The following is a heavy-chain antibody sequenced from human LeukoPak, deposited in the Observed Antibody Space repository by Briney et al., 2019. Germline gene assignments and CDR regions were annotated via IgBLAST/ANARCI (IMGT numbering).Heavy chain of an antibody. J-gene: IGHJ5*02. CDR1: GYTFTNYW. V-gene: IGHV5-51*01. D-gene: IGHD1-26*01. CDR3: ARLADTTS. CDR2: IYPGDSDT. Sequence: GESLKISCKGSGYTFTNYWIAWVRQMPGKGLEWMGIIYPGDSDTRYSPSFRGHVTISTDKSATTAYLQWSSLKASDTAMYFCARLADTTSWGQGTLVTVSS.